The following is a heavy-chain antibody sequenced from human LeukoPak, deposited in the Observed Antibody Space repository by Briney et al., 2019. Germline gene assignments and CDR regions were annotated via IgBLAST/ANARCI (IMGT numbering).Heavy chain of an antibody. CDR2: VSGSGNYI. J-gene: IGHJ5*01. V-gene: IGHV3-21*01. Sequence: PGGSLRLSCATSGFSFRIFSMTWVRQAPGRGLEWVSSVSGSGNYIHDADSVKGRFSISRNNAKNSLYLQMNSLTADDSAVYYCAKEIEEGSTGTWLDSWGQGVLVIVSS. D-gene: IGHD4-17*01. CDR3: AKEIEEGSTGTWLDS. CDR1: GFSFRIFS.